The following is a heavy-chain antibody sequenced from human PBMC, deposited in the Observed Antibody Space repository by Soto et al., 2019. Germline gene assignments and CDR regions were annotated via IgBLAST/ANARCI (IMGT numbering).Heavy chain of an antibody. CDR1: GFTFSSYA. CDR3: EKGGTTLSILTGYYFDY. Sequence: GGSLRLSCAASGFTFSSYAMSWVRQAPGKGLEWVSAISGSGGSTYYADSVKGRFTISRDNSKNTLYLQMNSMRAEDTAVYYGEKGGTTLSILTGYYFDYWGQGTLVTVSS. CDR2: ISGSGGST. J-gene: IGHJ4*02. V-gene: IGHV3-23*01. D-gene: IGHD3-9*01.